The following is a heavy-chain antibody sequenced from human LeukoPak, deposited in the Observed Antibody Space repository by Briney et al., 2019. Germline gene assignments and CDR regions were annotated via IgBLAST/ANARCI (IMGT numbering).Heavy chain of an antibody. V-gene: IGHV4-61*02. CDR1: GRSISSGSYY. CDR2: IYTSGST. J-gene: IGHJ3*02. CDR3: ARDPIRPYYYDSSGYGAFDI. D-gene: IGHD3-22*01. Sequence: SETLSLTCTVSGRSISSGSYYWTWIRQPAGKVLEWFRRIYTSGSTNYNPSLKSRVTISVDTSKSQFSLKLSSVTAADTAVYYCARDPIRPYYYDSSGYGAFDIWGQGTMVTVSS.